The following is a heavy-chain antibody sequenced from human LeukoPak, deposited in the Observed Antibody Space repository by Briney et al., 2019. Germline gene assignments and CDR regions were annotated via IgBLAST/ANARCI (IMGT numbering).Heavy chain of an antibody. Sequence: PGGSLRLSCAASGFTLNKYWMHWVRQAPGKGLVWVSRINIDGSSISYADSVRGQFTISRDNAKNTLYLQMNNLRAEDTAVYYCTRIPADQTFFDFWGQGTLVTVSS. J-gene: IGHJ4*02. CDR3: TRIPADQTFFDF. D-gene: IGHD2-2*01. CDR2: INIDGSSI. CDR1: GFTLNKYW. V-gene: IGHV3-74*01.